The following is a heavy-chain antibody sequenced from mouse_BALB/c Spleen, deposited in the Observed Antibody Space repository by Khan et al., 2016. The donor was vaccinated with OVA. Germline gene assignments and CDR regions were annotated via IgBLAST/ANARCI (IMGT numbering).Heavy chain of an antibody. CDR1: GYTFTDYS. CDR2: INTETGEP. J-gene: IGHJ4*01. V-gene: IGHV9-2-1*01. D-gene: IGHD2-3*01. Sequence: QIQLVQSGPELKKPGATVKISCKASGYTFTDYSMNWVKQAPGKGLKWMGWINTETGEPTYADDFKGRFTFSLENSASTAYLQLNNLKTEDTATYCCARWLLRGNYYAMDYWGQGTSVTVSS. CDR3: ARWLLRGNYYAMDY.